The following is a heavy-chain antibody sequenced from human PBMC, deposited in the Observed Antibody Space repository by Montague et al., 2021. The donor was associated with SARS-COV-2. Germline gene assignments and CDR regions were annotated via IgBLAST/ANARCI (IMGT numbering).Heavy chain of an antibody. V-gene: IGHV4-34*01. J-gene: IGHJ6*02. CDR3: ARSNPVRSFYYYYGMDV. CDR1: VGSFSGYY. D-gene: IGHD4-11*01. CDR2: INHSGST. Sequence: SETLSLTCAVYVGSFSGYYWSWIRQPPGKGLEWIGEINHSGSTNYNPSLRSRITILVDTSKNQFSLKLSSVTAADTAVYYCARSNPVRSFYYYYGMDVWGQGTTVTVSS.